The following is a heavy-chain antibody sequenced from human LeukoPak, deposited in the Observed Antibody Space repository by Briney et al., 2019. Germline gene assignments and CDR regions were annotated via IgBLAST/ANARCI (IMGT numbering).Heavy chain of an antibody. CDR3: ARDYYDSSGYYVDLHY. Sequence: ASVKVSCKASGYTFTSYGISWVRQAPGQGLEWMGWISAYNGNTNYAQKLQGRVTMTTDTSTSTAYMELRSLRSDDTAVYYCARDYYDSSGYYVDLHYWGQGTLVTVSS. CDR2: ISAYNGNT. J-gene: IGHJ4*02. CDR1: GYTFTSYG. D-gene: IGHD3-22*01. V-gene: IGHV1-18*01.